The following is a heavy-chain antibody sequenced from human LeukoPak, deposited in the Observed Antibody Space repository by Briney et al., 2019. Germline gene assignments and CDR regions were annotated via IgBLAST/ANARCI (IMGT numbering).Heavy chain of an antibody. V-gene: IGHV3-21*01. Sequence: GGSLRLSCAASGFTFSSYSMNWVRQAPGKGLEWVSSISSSSTYIYYADSVKGRFTISRDNAKNSLFLQMNSLRAEDTAVCYCARDWRSHFDYWGQGTLVTVSS. CDR1: GFTFSSYS. CDR2: ISSSSTYI. J-gene: IGHJ4*02. CDR3: ARDWRSHFDY.